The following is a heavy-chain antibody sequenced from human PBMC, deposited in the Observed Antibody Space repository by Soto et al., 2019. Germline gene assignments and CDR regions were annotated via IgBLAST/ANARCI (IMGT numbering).Heavy chain of an antibody. D-gene: IGHD3-22*01. CDR3: AKDTYDSSGYYSDY. CDR1: GFTFSTYA. Sequence: GGSLRLSCVTSGFTFSTYAMNWVRQAPGKGLEWVSAIGGGSLNIYYADSVKGRFTISRDNSKNTLYLQMSSLRAEDTAVYYCAKDTYDSSGYYSDYWGQGTLVTVSS. V-gene: IGHV3-23*01. J-gene: IGHJ4*02. CDR2: IGGGSLNI.